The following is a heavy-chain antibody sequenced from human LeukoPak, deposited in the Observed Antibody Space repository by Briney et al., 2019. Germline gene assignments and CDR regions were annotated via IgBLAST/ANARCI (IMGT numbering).Heavy chain of an antibody. V-gene: IGHV3-11*03. CDR2: ISPSGRHT. D-gene: IGHD6-13*01. CDR3: ARQPSSQNFDY. J-gene: IGHJ4*02. CDR1: GFTFSDYY. Sequence: GGSLRLSCAASGFTFSDYYMSWIRQAPGKGLECFSYISPSGRHTNYADSVKGRFTISRDNAKNSLYLQMNSLRAEDTAVYYCARQPSSQNFDYWGQGALVTVSS.